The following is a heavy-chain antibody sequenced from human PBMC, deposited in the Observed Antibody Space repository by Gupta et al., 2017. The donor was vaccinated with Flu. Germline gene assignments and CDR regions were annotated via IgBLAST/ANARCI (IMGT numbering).Heavy chain of an antibody. J-gene: IGHJ4*02. Sequence: HWVRRAPGKGREWVAVISYDGSNKYYADSVKGRFTLSRDNSKNTLYLQMNSLRAEDTAVYYCAKGVAAAGTGWGQGTLVTVSS. CDR2: ISYDGSNK. CDR3: AKGVAAAGTG. V-gene: IGHV3-30*18. D-gene: IGHD6-13*01.